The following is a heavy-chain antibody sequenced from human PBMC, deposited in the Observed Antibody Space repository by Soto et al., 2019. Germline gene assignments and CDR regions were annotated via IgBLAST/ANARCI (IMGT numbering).Heavy chain of an antibody. Sequence: PSETLSLTCPVSGGSISSGDHYWSWIRQPPGKGLEWIGYIYYSGSTYYNPSLKSRVTISVDTSKNQFSLKLSSVTAADTAVYYCARAHALLVHADAFDIWGQGTMVTVSS. CDR1: GGSISSGDHY. V-gene: IGHV4-30-4*01. D-gene: IGHD3-16*02. J-gene: IGHJ3*02. CDR2: IYYSGST. CDR3: ARAHALLVHADAFDI.